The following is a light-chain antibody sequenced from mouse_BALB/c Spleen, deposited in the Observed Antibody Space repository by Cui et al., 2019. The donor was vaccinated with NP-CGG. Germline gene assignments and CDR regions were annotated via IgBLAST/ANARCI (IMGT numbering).Light chain of an antibody. J-gene: IGLJ1*01. V-gene: IGLV1*01. Sequence: HAVVTQVSALTTSPGETVTLTCRSSTGAVTTNNYANWVQEKPDHLFTGLIGGTNNRVPGVPARFSGSLIGDKAALIITGAQTEDEAIYFCALWYSNHWVFGGGTKLTVL. CDR2: GTN. CDR1: TGAVTTNNY. CDR3: ALWYSNHWV.